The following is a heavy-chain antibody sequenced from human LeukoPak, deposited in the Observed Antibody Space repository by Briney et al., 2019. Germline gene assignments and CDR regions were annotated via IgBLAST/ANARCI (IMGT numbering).Heavy chain of an antibody. D-gene: IGHD1-26*01. CDR1: GGTFSSYA. CDR2: IIPIFGTA. CDR3: AREVVGRFYKDV. J-gene: IGHJ6*03. V-gene: IGHV1-69*13. Sequence: ASVKVSCKASGGTFSSYAIRWVRQAPGQGLEWMGGIIPIFGTANYAQKFQGRVTITADESTSTAYMELSSLRSEDTAVYYCAREVVGRFYKDVWGKGTTVTVSS.